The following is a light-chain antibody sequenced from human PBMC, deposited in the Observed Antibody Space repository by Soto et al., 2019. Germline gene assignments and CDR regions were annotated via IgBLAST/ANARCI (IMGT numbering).Light chain of an antibody. CDR1: QSVSTSS. CDR3: QQFGSSEWT. J-gene: IGKJ1*01. V-gene: IGKV3-20*01. Sequence: EIVLTQSPGTLSLSAGERATLSCRASQSVSTSSLAWYQHRFGQAPRLLIYGASRRATGIPDRFSGSGSGTDFTLTISRLEHEDFEVYYCQQFGSSEWTLGQGTKADIK. CDR2: GAS.